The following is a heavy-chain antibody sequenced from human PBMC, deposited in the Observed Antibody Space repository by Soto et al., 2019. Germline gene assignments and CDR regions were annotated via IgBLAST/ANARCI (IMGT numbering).Heavy chain of an antibody. Sequence: GGSLRLSCAASGFTLSSYAIHWVRQAPGKGLEWVTVISKGGSNLYFADSVKGRFTISRDNSKNTLYLQMNSLGSEDTAVYYCGREVEYTSAFGISSSFDYWGQGTLVTVSS. D-gene: IGHD6-19*01. J-gene: IGHJ4*02. CDR2: ISKGGSNL. V-gene: IGHV3-30-3*01. CDR3: GREVEYTSAFGISSSFDY. CDR1: GFTLSSYA.